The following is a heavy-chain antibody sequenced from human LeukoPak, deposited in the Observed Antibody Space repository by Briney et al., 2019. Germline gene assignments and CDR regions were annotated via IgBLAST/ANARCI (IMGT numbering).Heavy chain of an antibody. D-gene: IGHD3-10*01. CDR3: AKSPAGDAFDV. CDR2: IYDGGAT. V-gene: IGHV4-39*01. Sequence: PSETLSLTCSVSGAPLNYNNYYWGWIRQSPGQGLEWIASIYDGGATYYNPSLKSRVDIFVDTSKNQFSLSLRSVTAADTAVYYCAKSPAGDAFDVWGQGTMVTVSS. J-gene: IGHJ3*01. CDR1: GAPLNYNNYY.